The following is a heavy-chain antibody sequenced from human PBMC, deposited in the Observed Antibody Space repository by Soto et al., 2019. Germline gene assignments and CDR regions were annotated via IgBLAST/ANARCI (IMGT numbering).Heavy chain of an antibody. Sequence: QVQLVQSGAELKKPGASVKVSCKASGYTFSNYDMNWVRQATGQGPEWIGWVNPNNGDTGYAQKFQGRVTLTTDISTTTAYMALTSPRSEDTAIYYCAKVSRKGSAIDFDYWGQGTLITVSS. J-gene: IGHJ4*02. CDR3: AKVSRKGSAIDFDY. V-gene: IGHV1-8*01. D-gene: IGHD3-10*01. CDR2: VNPNNGDT. CDR1: GYTFSNYD.